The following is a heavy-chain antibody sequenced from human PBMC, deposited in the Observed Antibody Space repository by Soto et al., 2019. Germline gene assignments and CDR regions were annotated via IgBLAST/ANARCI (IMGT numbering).Heavy chain of an antibody. J-gene: IGHJ4*02. CDR3: ARNVGSGWYDY. D-gene: IGHD6-19*01. CDR1: GYTFTGYS. Sequence: ASVKVSCRASGYTFTGYSLHWGRQAPGQRLEWMGWINAGNGNTRYSPKFQGRVTITRDTSASTAYMELSSLRSEDTAVFYCARNVGSGWYDYWGQGTLVTVSS. CDR2: INAGNGNT. V-gene: IGHV1-3*01.